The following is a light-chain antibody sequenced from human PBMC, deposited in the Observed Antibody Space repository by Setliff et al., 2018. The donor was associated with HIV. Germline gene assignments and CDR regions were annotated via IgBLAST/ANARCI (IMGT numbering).Light chain of an antibody. CDR3: SSYTSINTFYV. Sequence: QSALTQPASVSGSPGQSITISCTGTSSDVGGYNYVSWYQHHPGKAPKLMIYDVSNRPSGVSNRFSGSKSGNTASLTISGLQAEDEADYYCSSYTSINTFYVFGTGTKVTVL. CDR1: SSDVGGYNY. CDR2: DVS. J-gene: IGLJ1*01. V-gene: IGLV2-14*01.